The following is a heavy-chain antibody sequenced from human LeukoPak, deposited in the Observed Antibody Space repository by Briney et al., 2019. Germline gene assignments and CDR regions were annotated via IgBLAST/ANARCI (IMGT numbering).Heavy chain of an antibody. CDR3: VGGVGDRGHGRFADY. V-gene: IGHV4-59*01. Sequence: SETLSLSCRVSGASISGYYWGWVRQPPGKGLEWIGYMNYSGSTKYNPSMKSRVTIPVGTSKNQFSLKLTSVTAADTAVYYCVGGVGDRGHGRFADYWGQGILVIVSS. CDR2: MNYSGST. J-gene: IGHJ4*02. CDR1: GASISGYY. D-gene: IGHD3-10*01.